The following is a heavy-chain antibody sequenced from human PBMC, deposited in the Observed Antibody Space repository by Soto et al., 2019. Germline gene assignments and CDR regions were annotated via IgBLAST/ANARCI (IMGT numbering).Heavy chain of an antibody. V-gene: IGHV1-69*08. CDR2: IIPMLGTT. CDR3: ATNYGSGSTHFDY. D-gene: IGHD3-10*01. CDR1: GATFNFYT. Sequence: QVQLVQSGAEVKTPGSSVKVSCTGSGATFNFYTLSWVRQAPGQGLEWMGRIIPMLGTTNYAQKFQGRVTMIADKSTRTVYMVLSGLRSEDTALYYCATNYGSGSTHFDYWGQGTLVTVSS. J-gene: IGHJ4*02.